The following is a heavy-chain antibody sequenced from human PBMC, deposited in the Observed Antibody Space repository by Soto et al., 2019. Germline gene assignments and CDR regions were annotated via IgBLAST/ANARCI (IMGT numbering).Heavy chain of an antibody. CDR3: ARVPSPFDFYYAMDV. Sequence: SETLSLTCAVYVGSFSGYYWSWIRQPPGKGLEWIGDINHSGSTNYNPSLKSRLTISVDTSQNQFSLKLNSVTAADTAVYFCARVPSPFDFYYAMDVWGQGTTVTVSS. J-gene: IGHJ6*02. CDR2: INHSGST. CDR1: VGSFSGYY. V-gene: IGHV4-34*01. D-gene: IGHD3-16*01.